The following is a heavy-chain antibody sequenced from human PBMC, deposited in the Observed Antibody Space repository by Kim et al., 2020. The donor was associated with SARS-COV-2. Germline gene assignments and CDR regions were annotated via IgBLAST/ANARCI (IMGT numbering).Heavy chain of an antibody. J-gene: IGHJ4*02. V-gene: IGHV4-34*01. CDR3: ARGSEGHSSSWYGY. D-gene: IGHD6-13*01. Sequence: NPSLKSRVTISVDTSKNQFSLKLSSVTAADTAVYYCARGSEGHSSSWYGYWGQGTLVTVSS.